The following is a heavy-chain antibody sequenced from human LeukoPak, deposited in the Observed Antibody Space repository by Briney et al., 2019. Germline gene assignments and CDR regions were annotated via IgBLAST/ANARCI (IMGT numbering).Heavy chain of an antibody. D-gene: IGHD3-22*01. CDR1: GGSISSGGYY. CDR3: ARGSYYYDSSGFNAEYFQH. CDR2: IYYSGST. V-gene: IGHV4-31*03. Sequence: TSQTLSLTCTVSGGSISSGGYYWSWIRQHPGKGLEWIGYIYYSGSTYYNPSLKSRVTISVDTSKNQFSLKLSSVTAADTAVYYCARGSYYYDSSGFNAEYFQHWGQGTLVTVSS. J-gene: IGHJ1*01.